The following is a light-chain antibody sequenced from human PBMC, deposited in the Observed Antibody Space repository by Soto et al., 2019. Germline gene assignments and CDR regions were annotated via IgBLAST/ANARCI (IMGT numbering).Light chain of an antibody. J-gene: IGKJ5*01. CDR2: GAS. CDR3: QQYNNWPPIT. V-gene: IGKV3-15*01. Sequence: EIVLTQSPGTLSLSPGERATLSCRASQSVSSGYLAWYQQKPGQAPRLLIYGASTRATGIPARFSGSGSGTEFTLTISSLQSEDFAVYYCQQYNNWPPITFSQGTRLEIK. CDR1: QSVSSGY.